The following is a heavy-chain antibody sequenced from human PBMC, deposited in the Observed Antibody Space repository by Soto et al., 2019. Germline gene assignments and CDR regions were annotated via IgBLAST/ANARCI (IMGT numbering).Heavy chain of an antibody. CDR2: IYWDDAK. CDR1: GFSLSTSGVG. Sequence: QITLKESGPTLVKPTQTLTLTCTFSGFSLSTSGVGVGWIRQPPGKALEWLALIYWDDAKHYSPSLKSRLTIPKDTSKNQVVLKMTKMDPVDTATYYCAHKGGGDRILDYWGQGTLVTVSS. CDR3: AHKGGGDRILDY. V-gene: IGHV2-5*02. J-gene: IGHJ4*02. D-gene: IGHD3-16*01.